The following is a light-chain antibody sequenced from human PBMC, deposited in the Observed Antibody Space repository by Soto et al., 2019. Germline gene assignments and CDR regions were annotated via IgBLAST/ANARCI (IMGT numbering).Light chain of an antibody. Sequence: DIPVTKSPSSLSASIGDRVSITCRASQRITNSFNWYQQKPGRAPNLLIYAASSLQSGVPSRSSGSGAGTDVTLTISSWQPEDVATYYCQHADSFPLITVGQGTRLEI. V-gene: IGKV1-12*01. CDR3: QHADSFPLIT. CDR1: QRITNS. CDR2: AAS. J-gene: IGKJ5*01.